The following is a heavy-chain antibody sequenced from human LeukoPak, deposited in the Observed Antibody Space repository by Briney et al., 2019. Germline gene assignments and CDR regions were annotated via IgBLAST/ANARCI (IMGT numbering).Heavy chain of an antibody. Sequence: GGSLRLYCAASGFTFSSYWMHWVRQAPGKGLVWVSRINSDGSSTSYADSVKGRFTISRDNAKNTLYLQMNSLRAEDTAVYYCARTEREGSYSSGMDVWGQGTTVTVSS. CDR1: GFTFSSYW. V-gene: IGHV3-74*01. J-gene: IGHJ6*02. CDR2: INSDGSST. D-gene: IGHD3-10*01. CDR3: ARTEREGSYSSGMDV.